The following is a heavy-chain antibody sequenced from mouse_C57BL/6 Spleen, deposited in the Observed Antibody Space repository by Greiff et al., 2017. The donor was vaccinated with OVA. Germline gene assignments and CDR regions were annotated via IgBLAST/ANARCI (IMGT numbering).Heavy chain of an antibody. CDR3: ARDDGVWFAY. D-gene: IGHD2-3*01. Sequence: EVKLEESEGGLVQPGSSMKLSCTASGFTFSDYYMAWVRQVPEKGLEWVANINYDGSSTYYLDSLKSRFIISRDNAKNILYLQMSSLKSEDTATYYCARDDGVWFAYWGQGTLVTVSA. V-gene: IGHV5-16*01. CDR2: INYDGSST. J-gene: IGHJ3*01. CDR1: GFTFSDYY.